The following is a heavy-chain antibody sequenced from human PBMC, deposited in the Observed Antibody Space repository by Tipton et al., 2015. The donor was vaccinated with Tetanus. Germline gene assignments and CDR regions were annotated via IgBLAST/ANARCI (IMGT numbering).Heavy chain of an antibody. Sequence: TLSLTCTVSGDSIGFYYWNWIRQPPGKGLEWIGFIYYSGSTSYNPSLKSRVRISLDTSKNKLSLRLNSVTAADTAVYYCARDLVPDYWGQGILVTVSS. D-gene: IGHD2-8*02. J-gene: IGHJ4*02. V-gene: IGHV4-59*01. CDR1: GDSIGFYY. CDR3: ARDLVPDY. CDR2: IYYSGST.